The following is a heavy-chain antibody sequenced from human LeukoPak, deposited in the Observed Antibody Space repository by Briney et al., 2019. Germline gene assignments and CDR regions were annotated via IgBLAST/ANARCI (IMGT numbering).Heavy chain of an antibody. Sequence: SETLSLTCTVSGGSISSYYWSWIRQPPGKGLEWIGYIYYSGSTNYNPSLKSRVTISVDTSKNQFSLKLSSVPAADTAVYYCARFVGHYYDSSGYSYNAFDIWGQGTMVTVSS. CDR2: IYYSGST. V-gene: IGHV4-59*01. J-gene: IGHJ3*02. CDR1: GGSISSYY. D-gene: IGHD3-22*01. CDR3: ARFVGHYYDSSGYSYNAFDI.